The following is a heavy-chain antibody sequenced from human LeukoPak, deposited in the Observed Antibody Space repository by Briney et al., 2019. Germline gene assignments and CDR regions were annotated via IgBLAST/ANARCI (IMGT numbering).Heavy chain of an antibody. Sequence: SETLSLTCTVSGGSTSSGDYYWSWIRQPPGKGLEWIGYIYYSGSTYYNPSLKSRVTISVDTSKNQFSLKLSSVTAADTAVYYCARRADIVVVPAAIWFGPWGHGTLVTVSS. CDR1: GGSTSSGDYY. CDR3: ARRADIVVVPAAIWFGP. V-gene: IGHV4-30-4*01. D-gene: IGHD2-2*01. J-gene: IGHJ5*02. CDR2: IYYSGST.